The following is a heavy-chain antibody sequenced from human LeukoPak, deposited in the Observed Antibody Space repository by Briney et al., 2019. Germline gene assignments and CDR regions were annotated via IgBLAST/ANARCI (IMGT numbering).Heavy chain of an antibody. D-gene: IGHD6-13*01. Sequence: SETLSLTCAVSDYSISSGYYWGWIRQPPGKGLEWIGSIYHSGSTYYNPSLKSRVTISVDTSKNQFSLKLSSVTAADTAVYYCARDLMQQLVPRGWFDPWGQGTLVTVSS. CDR1: DYSISSGYY. V-gene: IGHV4-38-2*02. CDR3: ARDLMQQLVPRGWFDP. J-gene: IGHJ5*02. CDR2: IYHSGST.